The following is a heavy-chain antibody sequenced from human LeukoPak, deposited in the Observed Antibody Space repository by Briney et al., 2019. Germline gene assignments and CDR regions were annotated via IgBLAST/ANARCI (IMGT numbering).Heavy chain of an antibody. J-gene: IGHJ4*02. CDR2: ISPNSGGT. V-gene: IGHV1-2*02. Sequence: EASVKVSCKASGYSFTGYYIHWVRQAPGQGPEWMGWISPNSGGTKYAQKFQGRVTMTRDTSISTAYMELSRLRSDDTAVYYCASQSSGWYVGYFDYWGQGTLVTASS. CDR3: ASQSSGWYVGYFDY. D-gene: IGHD6-19*01. CDR1: GYSFTGYY.